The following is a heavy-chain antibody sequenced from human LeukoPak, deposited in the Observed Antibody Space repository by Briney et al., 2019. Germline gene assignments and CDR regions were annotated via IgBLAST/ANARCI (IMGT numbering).Heavy chain of an antibody. D-gene: IGHD6-19*01. CDR3: ARDRLRYSSGWYAPADY. J-gene: IGHJ4*02. CDR2: INGRGDDG. Sequence: PGGSLRLSCEVSGFTFSAHGMAWVRQAPGKGLDWVAAINGRGDDGYYAASVKGRFTISRDNSKNTLYLQMNSLRAEDTAVYYCARDRLRYSSGWYAPADYWGQGTLVTVSS. V-gene: IGHV3-23*01. CDR1: GFTFSAHG.